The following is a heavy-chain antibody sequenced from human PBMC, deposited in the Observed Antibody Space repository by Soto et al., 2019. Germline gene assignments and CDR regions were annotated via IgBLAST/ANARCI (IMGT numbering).Heavy chain of an antibody. CDR3: ARERGENCTDEAH. CDR1: GTYISEFS. CDR2: IRNNGVV. J-gene: IGHJ1*01. D-gene: IGHD1-1*01. Sequence: QVQQQESGPGLVKPSDTLSLICSVSGTYISEFSWSWIRQPAGTGLEWIGRIRNNGVVHYSPSFRGRATMSIDTSSNHYSLDLQPATAADTAFYYCARERGENCTDEAHWGEGTLVTFS. V-gene: IGHV4-4*07.